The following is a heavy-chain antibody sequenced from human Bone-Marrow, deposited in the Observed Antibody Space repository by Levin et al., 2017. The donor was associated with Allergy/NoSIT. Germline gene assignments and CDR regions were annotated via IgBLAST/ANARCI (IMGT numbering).Heavy chain of an antibody. CDR2: IYSGGST. CDR1: GFTVSSNY. V-gene: IGHV3-66*01. D-gene: IGHD6-19*01. Sequence: GESLKISCAASGFTVSSNYMSWVRQAPGKGLEWVSVIYSGGSTYYADSVKGRFTISRDNSKNTLYLQMNSLRAEDTAVYYCARGMRYSSGWYYFDYWGQGTLVIVSS. J-gene: IGHJ4*02. CDR3: ARGMRYSSGWYYFDY.